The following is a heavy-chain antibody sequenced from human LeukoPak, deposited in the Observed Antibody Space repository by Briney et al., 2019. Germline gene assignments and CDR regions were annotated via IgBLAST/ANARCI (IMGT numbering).Heavy chain of an antibody. CDR2: INPNSGGT. CDR1: GYTFTGYY. CDR3: ATGSMVRGPNVGAYYYYYMDV. J-gene: IGHJ6*03. V-gene: IGHV1-2*02. D-gene: IGHD3-10*01. Sequence: ASVKVSCKASGYTFTGYYMHWVRQAPGQGREWMGWINPNSGGTNYAQKFQGRVTMTRDTSISTAYMELSRLRSDDTAVYYCATGSMVRGPNVGAYYYYYMDVWGKGTTVTISS.